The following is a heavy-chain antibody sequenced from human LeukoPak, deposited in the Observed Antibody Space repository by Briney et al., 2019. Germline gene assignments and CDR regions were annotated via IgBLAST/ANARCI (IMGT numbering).Heavy chain of an antibody. Sequence: ASVKVSCKASGYTFTGYYMHWVRQAPGQGLEWMGWINPNSGGTNYAQKFQGRVTMTRDTSISTAYMELSRLRSDDTAVYYCARAPYYDFWGGYFLPNFDYWGQGTLVTVSS. CDR2: INPNSGGT. D-gene: IGHD3-3*01. CDR3: ARAPYYDFWGGYFLPNFDY. J-gene: IGHJ4*02. CDR1: GYTFTGYY. V-gene: IGHV1-2*02.